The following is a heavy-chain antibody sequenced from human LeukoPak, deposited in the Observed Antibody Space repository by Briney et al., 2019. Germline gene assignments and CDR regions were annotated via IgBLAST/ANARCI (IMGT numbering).Heavy chain of an antibody. J-gene: IGHJ4*02. Sequence: QPGGSLRLSCAASGFTVSSNYMSWVRQAPGKGLEWVSIIYSGGSTYYADSVKGRFTISRDNSKNTVYLQMNSLRAEDTAVYYCARDGSGSDSFDFWGQGTLVTVSS. CDR1: GFTVSSNY. V-gene: IGHV3-66*01. CDR2: IYSGGST. D-gene: IGHD3-10*01. CDR3: ARDGSGSDSFDF.